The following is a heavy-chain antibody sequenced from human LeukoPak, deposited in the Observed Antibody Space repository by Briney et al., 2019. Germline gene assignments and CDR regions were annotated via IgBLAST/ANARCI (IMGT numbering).Heavy chain of an antibody. CDR2: IDWDEDK. Sequence: SGPTLVNPTQTLTLTCTFSGFSLNTNGMCVGWIRQPPGMALEWLALIDWDEDKFYSVSLRTRLTISKDTSKDQVILTMTDMDPVDTATYYCARMYGSYGPNFDYWGQGMLVTVSS. D-gene: IGHD1-26*01. J-gene: IGHJ4*02. CDR3: ARMYGSYGPNFDY. V-gene: IGHV2-70*01. CDR1: GFSLNTNGMC.